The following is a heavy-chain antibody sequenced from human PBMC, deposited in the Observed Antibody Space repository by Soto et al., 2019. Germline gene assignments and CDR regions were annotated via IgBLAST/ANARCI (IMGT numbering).Heavy chain of an antibody. D-gene: IGHD3-3*01. Sequence: SVKVSCKVSGYTLTELSMHWVRQAPGKGLEWMGGFDPEDGETIYAQKFQGRVTMTEDTSTDTAYMELSSLRSEDTAVYYCAGLHTYYDFWSGYPTPGSGWFDPWGQGTLVTVS. CDR3: AGLHTYYDFWSGYPTPGSGWFDP. CDR2: FDPEDGET. J-gene: IGHJ5*02. CDR1: GYTLTELS. V-gene: IGHV1-24*01.